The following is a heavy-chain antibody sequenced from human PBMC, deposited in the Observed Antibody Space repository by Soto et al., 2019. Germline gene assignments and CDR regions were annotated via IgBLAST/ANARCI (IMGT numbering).Heavy chain of an antibody. J-gene: IGHJ5*02. D-gene: IGHD2-15*01. CDR2: IYYSGSN. CDR1: GGSISSGDYY. V-gene: IGHV4-30-4*01. Sequence: QVQLQESGPGLVKPSQTLSLTCTVSGGSISSGDYYWSWIRQPPGKGLEWIGYIYYSGSNYYNPSLKSRVTLSVDTSKNQFSLKLSSVTAADTAVYYCARVVAATPGWFDPWGQGTLVTVSS. CDR3: ARVVAATPGWFDP.